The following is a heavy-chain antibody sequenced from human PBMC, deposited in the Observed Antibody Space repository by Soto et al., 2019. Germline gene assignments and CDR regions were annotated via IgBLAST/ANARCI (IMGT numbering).Heavy chain of an antibody. CDR1: GFTFSSYV. Sequence: QVQLVESGGGVVQPGRSLRLSCAASGFTFSSYVMHWVRQAPGQGLEWVAVISYDGSNKDYADSEKGRFTISRDNSKNTLYLQMNSLRAGDTAVYYCARGITMVRSFFDYWGQGTLVTVSS. J-gene: IGHJ4*02. D-gene: IGHD3-10*01. CDR3: ARGITMVRSFFDY. CDR2: ISYDGSNK. V-gene: IGHV3-30-3*01.